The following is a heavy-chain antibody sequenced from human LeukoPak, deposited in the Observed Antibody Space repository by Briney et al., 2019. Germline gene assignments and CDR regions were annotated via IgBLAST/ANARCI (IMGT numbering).Heavy chain of an antibody. CDR2: IDYDGGSG. CDR3: TRNSGWYGLS. Sequence: GGSLRLSCTVSGFTLSSYEMSWIRQAPGKGLEWVSSIDYDGGSGHYADSVRGRFTISRDNSNNTLFLHLNSLRGEDTAVYYCTRNSGWYGLSWGQGTLVTVSS. J-gene: IGHJ1*01. V-gene: IGHV3-23*01. CDR1: GFTLSSYE. D-gene: IGHD6-19*01.